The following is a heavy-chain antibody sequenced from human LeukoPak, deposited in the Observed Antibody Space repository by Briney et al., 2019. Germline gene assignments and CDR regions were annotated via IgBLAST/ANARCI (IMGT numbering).Heavy chain of an antibody. V-gene: IGHV3-21*01. D-gene: IGHD1-1*01. CDR3: AAALTSHAFDI. Sequence: GGSLRLSCAASGFTFSSYSMNWVRHAPGKGLEWVSYISSSSSYISYADSVKGRFTISRDNAKNSLYLQMNSLRAEDTAVYYCAAALTSHAFDIWGQGTMVTVSS. J-gene: IGHJ3*02. CDR2: ISSSSSYI. CDR1: GFTFSSYS.